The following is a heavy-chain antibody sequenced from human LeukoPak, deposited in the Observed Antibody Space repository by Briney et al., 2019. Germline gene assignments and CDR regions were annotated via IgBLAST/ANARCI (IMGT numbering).Heavy chain of an antibody. CDR2: IYPGDSDT. CDR1: GYRFTTYW. J-gene: IGHJ4*02. Sequence: GESLKISCKASGYRFTTYWIGWVRQMPGKGLEWMGIIYPGDSDTRYSPSFEGQVTISADKSITTAYLQWSSLNASDTAMYYCARQITDQSSGYDSIDYWGQGTLVTVSS. CDR3: ARQITDQSSGYDSIDY. V-gene: IGHV5-51*01. D-gene: IGHD5-12*01.